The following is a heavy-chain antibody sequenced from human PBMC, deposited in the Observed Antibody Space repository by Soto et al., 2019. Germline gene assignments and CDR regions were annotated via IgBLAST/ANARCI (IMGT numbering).Heavy chain of an antibody. CDR2: ISWDGGST. V-gene: IGHV3-43D*04. CDR1: GFTFDHYA. Sequence: GGSLRLSCAASGFTFDHYAMHWVRQAPGKGLEWVSLISWDGGSTYYADSVKGRFTISRDNSKNSLYLQMNSLRAEDTALYYCAKDIRCSSTSCYTVRIVSGMDVWGQGTTVTVSS. J-gene: IGHJ6*02. D-gene: IGHD2-2*02. CDR3: AKDIRCSSTSCYTVRIVSGMDV.